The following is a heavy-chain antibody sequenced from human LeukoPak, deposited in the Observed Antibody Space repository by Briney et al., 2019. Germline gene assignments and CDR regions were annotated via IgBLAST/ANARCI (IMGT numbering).Heavy chain of an antibody. CDR1: GFSFIHSW. Sequence: GWSLRLYGVASGFSFIHSWLSWVRQAQERGLEWVASIKSVGSQKDYVDSVKGRFTVSRDNAKNSVYLQMNNMSDEDTAVYYCARDRLYYYYMDVWGKGTTVTVSS. J-gene: IGHJ6*03. CDR2: IKSVGSQK. D-gene: IGHD6-25*01. CDR3: ARDRLYYYYMDV. V-gene: IGHV3-7*01.